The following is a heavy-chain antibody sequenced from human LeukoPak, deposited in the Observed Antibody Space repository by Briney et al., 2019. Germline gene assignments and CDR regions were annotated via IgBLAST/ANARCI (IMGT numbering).Heavy chain of an antibody. CDR2: ISSSSSYI. J-gene: IGHJ4*02. V-gene: IGHV3-21*01. CDR3: ARVPQYYYDSSGYR. Sequence: GGSLRLSCAASGLTFSSYSMNWVRQAPGKGLEWVSSISSSSSYIYYADSVKGRFTISRDNAKNSLYLQMNSLRAEDTAVYYCARVPQYYYDSSGYRWGQGTLVTVSS. CDR1: GLTFSSYS. D-gene: IGHD3-22*01.